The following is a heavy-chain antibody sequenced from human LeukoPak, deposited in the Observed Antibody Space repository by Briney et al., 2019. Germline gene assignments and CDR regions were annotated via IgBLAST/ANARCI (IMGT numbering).Heavy chain of an antibody. V-gene: IGHV3-23*01. CDR2: ISDSGGST. Sequence: GGSLRLSCAASGFTFSSYWMHWVRQAPGKGLEWVSAISDSGGSTYYADSVKGRFTISRDNSKNTLYLQMNSLRAEDTAVYYCAKQSIAAAGSDYWGQGTLVTVSS. CDR1: GFTFSSYW. J-gene: IGHJ4*02. CDR3: AKQSIAAAGSDY. D-gene: IGHD6-13*01.